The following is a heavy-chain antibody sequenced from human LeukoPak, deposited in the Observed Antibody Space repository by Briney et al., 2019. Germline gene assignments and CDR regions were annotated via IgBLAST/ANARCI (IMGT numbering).Heavy chain of an antibody. CDR3: ARLSKVVPAAIHT. Sequence: GGSLRLSCAASGFTVSSNYMSWVRQAPGKGLEWVSVIYSGGSTYYADSVKGRFTISRDNSKNTLYLQMNSLRAEDTAVYYCARLSKVVPAAIHTWGQGTLVTVSS. V-gene: IGHV3-53*01. CDR2: IYSGGST. D-gene: IGHD2-2*01. J-gene: IGHJ5*02. CDR1: GFTVSSNY.